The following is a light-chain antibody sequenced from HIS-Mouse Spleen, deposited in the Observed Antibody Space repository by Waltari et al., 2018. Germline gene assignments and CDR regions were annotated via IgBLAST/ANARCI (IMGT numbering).Light chain of an antibody. J-gene: IGLJ2*01. CDR2: DVS. V-gene: IGLV2-11*01. CDR3: CSYAGSYTLV. CDR1: NSDAGRYNY. Sequence: QSSLTQPRSVSGSPGHSVSSPCTGTNSDAGRYNYVSWYQKHPGKTPKLMIYDVSKPPSGVPDRVSGAKSGNTASLTSSGLQAEDESNDYCCSYAGSYTLVFGGGTKLTVL.